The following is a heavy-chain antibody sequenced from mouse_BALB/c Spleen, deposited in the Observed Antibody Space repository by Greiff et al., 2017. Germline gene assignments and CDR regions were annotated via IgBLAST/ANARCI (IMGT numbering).Heavy chain of an antibody. CDR2: IYPGDGDT. CDR1: GYAFSSYW. D-gene: IGHD2-10*02. V-gene: IGHV1-80*01. J-gene: IGHJ2*01. CDR3: ARGEYPVY. Sequence: VQLVESGAELVRPGSSVKISCKASGYAFSSYWMNWVKQRPGQGLGWIGQIYPGDGDTNYNGKFKGKATLTADKSSSTAYMQLSSLTSEDSAVYFCARGEYPVYWGQGTTLTVSS.